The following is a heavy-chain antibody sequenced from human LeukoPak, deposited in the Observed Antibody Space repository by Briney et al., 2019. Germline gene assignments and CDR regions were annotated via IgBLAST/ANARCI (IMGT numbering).Heavy chain of an antibody. CDR3: AKEIDY. V-gene: IGHV3-23*01. CDR1: GFIFSMYE. CDR2: ISGSGGST. J-gene: IGHJ4*02. Sequence: RGSLRLSCVASGFIFSMYEVNWVRQAPGKGLEWVSAISGSGGSTYYADSVKGRFTISRDNSKNTLYLQMNSLRAEDTAVYYCAKEIDYWGQGTLVTVSS.